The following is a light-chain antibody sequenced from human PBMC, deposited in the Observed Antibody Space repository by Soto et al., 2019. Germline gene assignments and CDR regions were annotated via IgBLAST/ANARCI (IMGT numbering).Light chain of an antibody. CDR2: KAS. CDR3: QQYTRYLGT. Sequence: DIQMTQSPSTLSASVGDRVTITCRASQSISSWLAWYQQKPGKAPKLLIYKASSLESGVPSRFSGSGSGTEFTLTISSLQPDDFATYYCQQYTRYLGTFGPGTKVDIK. V-gene: IGKV1-5*03. J-gene: IGKJ3*01. CDR1: QSISSW.